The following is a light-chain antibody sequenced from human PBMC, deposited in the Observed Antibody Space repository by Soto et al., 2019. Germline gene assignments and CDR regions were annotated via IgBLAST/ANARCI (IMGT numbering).Light chain of an antibody. CDR2: GAS. CDR1: QSVSRN. CDR3: QQYSTWPPFT. Sequence: ETLMTQSPDTLSVSLGESATLSCRASQSVSRNLAWYQQKPDQAPRLLIYGASTRATGIPARFSGSGSGTEFTLTISSLQSEDFAVYYCQQYSTWPPFTFGQGTQVAIK. V-gene: IGKV3D-15*01. J-gene: IGKJ1*01.